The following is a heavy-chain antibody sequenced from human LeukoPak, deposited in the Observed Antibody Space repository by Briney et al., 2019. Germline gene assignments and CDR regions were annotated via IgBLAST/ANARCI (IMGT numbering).Heavy chain of an antibody. CDR3: TRGTGAPNYFDF. V-gene: IGHV1-2*02. D-gene: IGHD7-27*01. CDR1: RYTFTGSY. J-gene: IGHJ4*02. CDR2: INPNSGGT. Sequence: GASVKVSCKASRYTFTGSYIHWVRQAPGQGLEWVAWINPNSGGTNYAQQFQGRVTVTSDTSISTAYMELTRLTSVDTAVYYCTRGTGAPNYFDFWGQGTLVTVSS.